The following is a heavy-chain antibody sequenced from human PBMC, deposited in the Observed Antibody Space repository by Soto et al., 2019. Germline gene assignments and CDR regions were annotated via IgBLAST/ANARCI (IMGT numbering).Heavy chain of an antibody. CDR2: INPHGGST. D-gene: IGHD3-10*01. CDR1: RGTFTRYY. V-gene: IGHV1-46*01. CDR3: ALSSGGNFGLIIEESNWFAS. J-gene: IGHJ5*01. Sequence: AGVKVSCQARRGTFTRYYINWVQQAPGQGLEWMGVINPHGGSTAYAQKFKGRVTMTRDTSASTVYMEVSSLTSEDTAMYYCALSSGGNFGLIIEESNWFASWGQGTLVTVSS.